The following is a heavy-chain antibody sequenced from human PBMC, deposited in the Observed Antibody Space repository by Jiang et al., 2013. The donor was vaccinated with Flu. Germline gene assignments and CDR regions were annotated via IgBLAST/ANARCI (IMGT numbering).Heavy chain of an antibody. D-gene: IGHD5-18*01. CDR3: ARLDAASVSDYYGMDV. CDR2: IYPGDSDT. V-gene: IGHV5-51*01. J-gene: IGHJ6*02. CDR1: GYSFATYW. Sequence: SCKGSGYSFATYWIGWVRQMPGKGLEWMGIIYPGDSDTRYSPSFQGQVTISADKSISTAYLHWSSLKASDTAMYYCARLDAASVSDYYGMDVWGQGTAVTVSS.